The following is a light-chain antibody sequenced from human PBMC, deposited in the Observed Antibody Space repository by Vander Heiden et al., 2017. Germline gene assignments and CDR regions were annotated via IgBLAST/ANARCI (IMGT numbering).Light chain of an antibody. CDR3: QVWDSSSDLYV. CDR2: DDS. Sequence: SSVLTPPPSVSVAPGQTASTTRGRNNIARTSVHCSQPKPAQTHGLVVYDDSDRPSGIPERFSGSNSGNTATLTISRVEAGDEADYYCQVWDSSSDLYVFGTGTKVTVL. CDR1: NIARTS. J-gene: IGLJ1*01. V-gene: IGLV3-21*02.